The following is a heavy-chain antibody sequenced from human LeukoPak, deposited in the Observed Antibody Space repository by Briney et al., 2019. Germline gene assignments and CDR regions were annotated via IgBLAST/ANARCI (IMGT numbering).Heavy chain of an antibody. Sequence: SETLSLTCTVSGGSISSHYWSWIRQPPGKGLEWIGYIYYSGSTNYNPSLKSRVTISVDTSKNQFSLKLSSVTAADTAVYYCARGYYDFWSGSSYYYFDYWGQGALVTASS. CDR1: GGSISSHY. J-gene: IGHJ4*02. CDR3: ARGYYDFWSGSSYYYFDY. CDR2: IYYSGST. D-gene: IGHD3-3*01. V-gene: IGHV4-59*11.